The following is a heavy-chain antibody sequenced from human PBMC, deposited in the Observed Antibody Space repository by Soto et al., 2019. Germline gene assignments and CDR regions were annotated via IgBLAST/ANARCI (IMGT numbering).Heavy chain of an antibody. CDR1: VYSFTSYG. J-gene: IGHJ5*02. D-gene: IGHD2-2*01. Sequence: XSGKVCCKASVYSFTSYGMSWVRQAPGQGLEWMGWISNYNGNTNYAQKVQDRVTMTTDTSASTTYMELRSLRSDDTAVYYCARGPRYCSSTTCFSGVTWFDPWGQGNRVTVLL. CDR2: ISNYNGNT. V-gene: IGHV1-18*04. CDR3: ARGPRYCSSTTCFSGVTWFDP.